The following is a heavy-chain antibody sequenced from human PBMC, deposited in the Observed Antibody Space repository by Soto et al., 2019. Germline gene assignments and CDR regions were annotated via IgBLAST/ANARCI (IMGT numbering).Heavy chain of an antibody. CDR1: GGTFSNYA. CDR3: AKDGGKDGYFGNWCDP. Sequence: QVQLVQSGAEVKKPGSSVKVSCKASGGTFSNYAITWVRQAPGQGLEWLGRIIPIFGSANFAQKFQGRVTLTADESTTPVYMELSSLRSDDTAVYYCAKDGGKDGYFGNWCDPWGQGTLVTVSS. CDR2: IIPIFGSA. J-gene: IGHJ5*02. V-gene: IGHV1-69*15. D-gene: IGHD5-12*01.